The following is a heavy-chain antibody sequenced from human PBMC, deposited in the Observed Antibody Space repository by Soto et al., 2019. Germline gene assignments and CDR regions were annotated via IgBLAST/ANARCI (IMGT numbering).Heavy chain of an antibody. J-gene: IGHJ6*02. CDR3: ARVGGYSSSWRANYYYYGMDV. Sequence: PSETLSLTCTVSGGSISSYYWSWIRQPPGTGLEWIGYIYYSGSTNYNPSLKRRVTISVDTSKNQFSLKLSFVTAADTAVYYCARVGGYSSSWRANYYYYGMDVWGQGTTVTVSS. D-gene: IGHD6-13*01. V-gene: IGHV4-59*01. CDR1: GGSISSYY. CDR2: IYYSGST.